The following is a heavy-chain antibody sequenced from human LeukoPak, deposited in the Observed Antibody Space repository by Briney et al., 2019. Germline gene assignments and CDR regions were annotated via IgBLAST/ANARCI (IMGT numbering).Heavy chain of an antibody. CDR3: ARGGSGGIVTNVLDS. V-gene: IGHV1-2*02. CDR2: INPNSGGT. CDR1: GYTFTGYY. D-gene: IGHD2/OR15-2a*01. J-gene: IGHJ5*01. Sequence: GASVKVSCKASGYTFTGYYMHWVRQAPGQGLEWMAWINPNSGGTNYAQKFQGRVTMTRDTSISTAYMELSRLTSDDTAVYYCARGGSGGIVTNVLDSWGQGTQVTVSS.